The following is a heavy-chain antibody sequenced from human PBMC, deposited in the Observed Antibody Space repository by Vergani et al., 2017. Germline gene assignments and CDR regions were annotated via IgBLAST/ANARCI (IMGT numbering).Heavy chain of an antibody. V-gene: IGHV4-39*01. CDR2: IYYSGST. J-gene: IGHJ6*03. D-gene: IGHD6-13*01. CDR3: ARHKEQLVPGNYYYYYYMDV. CDR1: GGSIRSTFYY. Sequence: QLQLQESDPGLVKPSETLSLTCTVSGGSIRSTFYYWGWIRQPPGKELQWIGTIYYSGSTYYNPSLKSRVTISVATSKNQFSLKLNSVTAADTAVYYCARHKEQLVPGNYYYYYYMDVWGKGTTVTVS.